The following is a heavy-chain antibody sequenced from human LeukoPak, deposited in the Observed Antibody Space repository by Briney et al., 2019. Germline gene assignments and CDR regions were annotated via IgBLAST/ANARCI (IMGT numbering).Heavy chain of an antibody. D-gene: IGHD6-19*01. V-gene: IGHV5-51*01. Sequence: GESLKISCKGSGYSFTSYWIGWVRQMPGKGLEWMGIIYPGDSDTRYSPSFRGQVTISADKSISTAYLQWSSLRASDTAMYYCARVNPPQWLAPLDYWGQGTLVTVSS. CDR1: GYSFTSYW. CDR3: ARVNPPQWLAPLDY. J-gene: IGHJ4*02. CDR2: IYPGDSDT.